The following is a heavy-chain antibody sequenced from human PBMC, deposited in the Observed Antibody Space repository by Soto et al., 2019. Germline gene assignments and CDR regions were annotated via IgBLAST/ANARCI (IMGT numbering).Heavy chain of an antibody. J-gene: IGHJ4*02. Sequence: DSVKVSCKASGYTFTSYGISWVRQAPGQGLEWMGWISAYNGNTNYAQKLQGRVTMTTDTSTSTAYMELRSLRSDDTAVYYCARDCTNGVCYGVNFDYWGQGTLVTVSS. D-gene: IGHD2-8*01. CDR2: ISAYNGNT. CDR3: ARDCTNGVCYGVNFDY. CDR1: GYTFTSYG. V-gene: IGHV1-18*01.